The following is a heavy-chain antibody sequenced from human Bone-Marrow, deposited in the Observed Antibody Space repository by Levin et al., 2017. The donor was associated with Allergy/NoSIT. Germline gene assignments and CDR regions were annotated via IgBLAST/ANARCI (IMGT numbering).Heavy chain of an antibody. J-gene: IGHJ5*02. D-gene: IGHD3-3*01. V-gene: IGHV4-34*01. CDR2: INHSGST. CDR3: ARVTIFGVATILVLFDP. Sequence: PSETLSLTCAVYGGSFSGYYWSWIRQPPGKGLEWIGEINHSGSTNYNPSLKSRVTISVDTSKNQFSLKLSSVTAADTAVYYCARVTIFGVATILVLFDPWGQGTLVTVSS. CDR1: GGSFSGYY.